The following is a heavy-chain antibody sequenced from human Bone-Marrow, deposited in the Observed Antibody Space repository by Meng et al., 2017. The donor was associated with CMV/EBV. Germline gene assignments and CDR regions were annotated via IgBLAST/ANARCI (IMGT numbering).Heavy chain of an antibody. CDR2: INPNSGGT. D-gene: IGHD3-10*01. Sequence: ASVKVSCKASGYTFTSYDINWVRQAPGQGLEWMGWINPNSGGTNYAQKFQGRVTMTRDTSISTAYMELSRLRSDDTAVYYRAREDYYGSGRRLYYYGMDVWGQGTTVTVSS. CDR1: GYTFTSYD. J-gene: IGHJ6*02. CDR3: AREDYYGSGRRLYYYGMDV. V-gene: IGHV1-2*02.